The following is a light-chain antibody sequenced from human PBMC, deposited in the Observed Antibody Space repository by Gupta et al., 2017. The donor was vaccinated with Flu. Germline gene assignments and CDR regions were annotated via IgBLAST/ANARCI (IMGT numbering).Light chain of an antibody. CDR1: ESVSTY. CDR2: GAS. V-gene: IGKV3-20*01. Sequence: DTVLTQSPGTLSLSPGERATLSCRASESVSTYSAWYQQKPGQAPRLLIYGASSRATGIPDRFSGSGSGTDFTLTISRLEPEDFAVYFCQQYDTSPITFGQGTKLEIK. CDR3: QQYDTSPIT. J-gene: IGKJ2*01.